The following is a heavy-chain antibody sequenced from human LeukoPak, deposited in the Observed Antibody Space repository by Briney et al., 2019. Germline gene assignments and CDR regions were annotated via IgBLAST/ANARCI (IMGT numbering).Heavy chain of an antibody. CDR2: IYYSGST. CDR3: ARMRRPRLYGMDV. J-gene: IGHJ6*02. Sequence: PSETLSLTCTVSGGSISSSSYYWGWIRQPPGKGLEWIGSIYYSGSTYYNPSLKSRVTISVDTSKNQFSLKLSSVTAADTAVYYCARMRRPRLYGMDVWGQGTTVTVSS. V-gene: IGHV4-39*01. CDR1: GGSISSSSYY.